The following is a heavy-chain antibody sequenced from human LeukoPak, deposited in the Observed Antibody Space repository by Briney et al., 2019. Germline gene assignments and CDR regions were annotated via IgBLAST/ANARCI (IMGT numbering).Heavy chain of an antibody. CDR2: TSGYKDNT. CDR3: ARVAPRNYYGSGSYLNDVFDI. V-gene: IGHV1-18*01. CDR1: GYTFTSYG. Sequence: ASVKVSCKASGYTFTSYGISWVRQAPGQGLEWMGRTSGYKDNTNYVQKFQGRVTMTTDTSTSTAYMELRSLRSDDTAVYYCARVAPRNYYGSGSYLNDVFDIWGQGTMVTVSS. D-gene: IGHD3-10*01. J-gene: IGHJ3*02.